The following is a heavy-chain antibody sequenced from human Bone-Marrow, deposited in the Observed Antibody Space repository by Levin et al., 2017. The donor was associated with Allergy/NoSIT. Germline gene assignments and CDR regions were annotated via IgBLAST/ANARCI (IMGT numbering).Heavy chain of an antibody. Sequence: GESLKISCAASGFTFSSYWMHWVRQAPGKGLVWVSRINSDGSSTSYADSVKGRFTISRDNAKNTLYLQMNSLRAEDTAVYYCARDREGYDAFDIWGQGTMVTVSS. CDR1: GFTFSSYW. V-gene: IGHV3-74*01. J-gene: IGHJ3*02. D-gene: IGHD6-13*01. CDR2: INSDGSST. CDR3: ARDREGYDAFDI.